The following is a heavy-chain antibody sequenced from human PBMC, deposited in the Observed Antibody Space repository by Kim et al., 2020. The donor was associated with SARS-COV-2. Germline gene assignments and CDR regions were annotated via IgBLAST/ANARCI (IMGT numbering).Heavy chain of an antibody. CDR3: ARGGIAAAGPGY. D-gene: IGHD6-13*01. CDR1: GGTFSSYA. V-gene: IGHV1-69*13. J-gene: IGHJ4*02. Sequence: SVKVSCKASGGTFSSYAISWVRQAPGQGLEWMGGIIPIFGTANYAQKFQGRVTITADESTSTAYMELSSLRSEDTAVYYCARGGIAAAGPGYWGQGTLVTVSS. CDR2: IIPIFGTA.